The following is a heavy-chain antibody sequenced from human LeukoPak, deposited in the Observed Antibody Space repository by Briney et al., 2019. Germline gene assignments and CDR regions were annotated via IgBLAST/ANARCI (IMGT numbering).Heavy chain of an antibody. CDR3: RICGGDCSLIDH. Sequence: GGSLRLSCAASGFTVSSNYMSWVRQAPGKGLEWVSVVYRGDGTNHADSVKGRFTISRDNSKNTMCLQMNSLRAEDTAVYYCRICGGDCSLIDHWGQGALVTVSS. J-gene: IGHJ4*02. CDR1: GFTVSSNY. D-gene: IGHD2-21*02. V-gene: IGHV3-53*01. CDR2: VYRGDGT.